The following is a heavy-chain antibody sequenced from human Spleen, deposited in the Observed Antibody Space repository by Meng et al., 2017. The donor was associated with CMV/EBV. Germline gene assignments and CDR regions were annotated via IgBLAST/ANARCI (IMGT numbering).Heavy chain of an antibody. CDR2: ISVNSCCI. CDR1: GFTFSSYS. D-gene: IGHD6-13*01. Sequence: GESLKISCAASGFTFSSYSMNWVRQAPGEGLEWVSSISVNSCCIYYADSMKGRFTISRDNAKNSLYLQMNSLRAEDTAVYYCARDGSSSWYPGYYYGMDGWGQGTTVTVSS. J-gene: IGHJ6*02. CDR3: ARDGSSSWYPGYYYGMDG. V-gene: IGHV3-21*04.